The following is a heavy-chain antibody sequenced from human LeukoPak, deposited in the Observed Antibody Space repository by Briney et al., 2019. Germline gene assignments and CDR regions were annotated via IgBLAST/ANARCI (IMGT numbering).Heavy chain of an antibody. CDR1: GYTFTSYG. Sequence: ASVKVSCKASGYTFTSYGISWVRQAPGQGLEWMGWISAYNGNTNYAQKLQGRVTMTTDTSTSTAYMELRSLRSDDTAVYYCASPTPYRGSGSYNAFDSWGQGTMVTVSS. V-gene: IGHV1-18*01. J-gene: IGHJ3*02. CDR3: ASPTPYRGSGSYNAFDS. D-gene: IGHD3-10*01. CDR2: ISAYNGNT.